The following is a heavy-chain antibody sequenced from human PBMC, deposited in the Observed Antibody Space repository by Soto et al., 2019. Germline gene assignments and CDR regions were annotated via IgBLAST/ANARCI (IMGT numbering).Heavy chain of an antibody. J-gene: IGHJ4*02. CDR3: ARDGGNYVPFDY. Sequence: SETLSLTCTVSGGSVSSGSYYWSWIRQPPGEGLEWIGYIYYSGSTNYNPSLKSRVTISVDTSKNQFSLKLSSVTAADTAVYYCARDGGNYVPFDYWGQGTLVTVSS. V-gene: IGHV4-61*01. CDR2: IYYSGST. CDR1: GGSVSSGSYY. D-gene: IGHD4-4*01.